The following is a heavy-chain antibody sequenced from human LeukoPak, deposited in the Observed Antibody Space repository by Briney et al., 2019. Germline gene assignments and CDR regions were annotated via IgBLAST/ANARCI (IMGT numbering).Heavy chain of an antibody. Sequence: GESLKISCEGSGYSFTNYWIGWVRQMPGKGLEWMGIIYPGDSDTRYSPYFQGQVTISADRSISTAYLQWSSLKASDTAMYYCARLPYSGSFLAPFDYWGLGTLVTVSS. CDR1: GYSFTNYW. D-gene: IGHD1-26*01. CDR3: ARLPYSGSFLAPFDY. CDR2: IYPGDSDT. V-gene: IGHV5-51*01. J-gene: IGHJ4*02.